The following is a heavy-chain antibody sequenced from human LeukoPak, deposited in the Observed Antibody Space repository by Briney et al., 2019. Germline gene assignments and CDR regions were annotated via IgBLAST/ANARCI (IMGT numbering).Heavy chain of an antibody. CDR1: GFTVSSNY. CDR3: ARIWVPNYYDSSGYYFPDY. Sequence: GGSLRLSCAASGFTVSSNYMSWVRQAPGKGLEWVSVIYSGGSTYYADSVKGRFTISRDNSKNTLYLQMNSLRAEDTAVYYCARIWVPNYYDSSGYYFPDYWGQGTLVTVSS. J-gene: IGHJ4*02. CDR2: IYSGGST. V-gene: IGHV3-66*01. D-gene: IGHD3-22*01.